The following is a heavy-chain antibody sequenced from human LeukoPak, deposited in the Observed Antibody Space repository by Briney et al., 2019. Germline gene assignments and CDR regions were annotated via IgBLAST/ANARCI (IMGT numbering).Heavy chain of an antibody. D-gene: IGHD5-12*01. CDR3: VSGHSGYTAY. V-gene: IGHV6-1*01. CDR1: GDSVSSNSAA. J-gene: IGHJ4*02. Sequence: SQTLSLTCAISGDSVSSNSAAWNWIRQSPSRGLEWLGRTYYRSKWINNYAASVKSRITISPDTSKNQFSLHLSSVTPDDTAVYYCVSGHSGYTAYWGEGTLVTVCS. CDR2: TYYRSKWIN.